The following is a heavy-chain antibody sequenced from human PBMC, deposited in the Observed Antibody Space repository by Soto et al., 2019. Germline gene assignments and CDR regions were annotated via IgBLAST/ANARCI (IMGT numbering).Heavy chain of an antibody. CDR2: IYYSGST. D-gene: IGHD3-16*01. CDR3: ARVRGFGAPTIDC. Sequence: QVQLQESGPGLVKPSQTLSLTCTVSGGSISSGDYYWSWIRQPPGKGLEWIGYIYYSGSTYYNPSLKSRVTISVDTSKNQFSLELSSVTDADTAVYSCARVRGFGAPTIDCWGQGTMVTVSS. V-gene: IGHV4-30-4*01. CDR1: GGSISSGDYY. J-gene: IGHJ4*02.